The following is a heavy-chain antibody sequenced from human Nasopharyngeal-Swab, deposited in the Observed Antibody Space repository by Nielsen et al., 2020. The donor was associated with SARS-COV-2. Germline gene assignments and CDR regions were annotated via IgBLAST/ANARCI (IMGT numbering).Heavy chain of an antibody. CDR3: ARGGSGYDPLDC. CDR2: IYSGGST. CDR1: GFTVSSNY. V-gene: IGHV3-53*04. J-gene: IGHJ4*02. Sequence: GESLKISCAASGFTVSSNYMNWVRQAPGKGLEWVSVIYSGGSTYYADSVKGRFTISRHISRNTLYLQMNSLRAEDTAVYFCARGGSGYDPLDCWGQGTLVTVSS. D-gene: IGHD5-12*01.